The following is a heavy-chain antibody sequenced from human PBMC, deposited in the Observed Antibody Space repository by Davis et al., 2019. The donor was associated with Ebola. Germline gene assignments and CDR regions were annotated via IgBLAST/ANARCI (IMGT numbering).Heavy chain of an antibody. D-gene: IGHD5-18*01. Sequence: MPGGSLRLSCTLSAGSLSSHYWSWLRQPPGKGLGWVGYIHSSGTTSKNPSLKSRVTMSVDMSKNQFSLRLSSVTAADTAVYYCAAQYSNGWFDPWCQGTLVTVSS. J-gene: IGHJ5*02. V-gene: IGHV4-59*11. CDR2: IHSSGTT. CDR3: AAQYSNGWFDP. CDR1: AGSLSSHY.